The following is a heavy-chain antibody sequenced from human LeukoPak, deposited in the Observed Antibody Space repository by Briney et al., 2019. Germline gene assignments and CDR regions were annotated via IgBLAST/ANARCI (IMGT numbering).Heavy chain of an antibody. V-gene: IGHV3-7*01. CDR2: IKKDGSEK. CDR3: ARATTVVMVGDFDY. Sequence: GGSLRLSCAASGFTFSSYWMSWVRQAPGKGLEWVANIKKDGSEKYYVDSVKGRFTISRDNAKNSLYLQMNSLRAEDTAVYYCARATTVVMVGDFDYWGQGTLVTVSS. D-gene: IGHD4-23*01. J-gene: IGHJ4*02. CDR1: GFTFSSYW.